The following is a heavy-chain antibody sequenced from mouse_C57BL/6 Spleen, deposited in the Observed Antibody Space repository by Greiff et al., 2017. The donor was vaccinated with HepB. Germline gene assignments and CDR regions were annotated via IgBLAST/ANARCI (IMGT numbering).Heavy chain of an antibody. J-gene: IGHJ3*01. CDR1: GYTFTDYE. Sequence: VQLQESGAELVRPGASVTLSCKASGYTFTDYEMHWVKQTPVHGLEWIGAIDPETGGTAYNQKFKGKAILTADKSSSTAYMELRSLTSEDSAVYYCTRPLLRRTTAWFAYWGQGTLVTVSA. V-gene: IGHV1-15*01. CDR3: TRPLLRRTTAWFAY. D-gene: IGHD1-1*01. CDR2: IDPETGGT.